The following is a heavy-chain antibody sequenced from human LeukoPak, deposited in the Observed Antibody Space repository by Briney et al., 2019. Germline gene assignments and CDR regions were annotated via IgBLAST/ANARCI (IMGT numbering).Heavy chain of an antibody. V-gene: IGHV3-53*01. Sequence: GGSLRLSCAASGFTVSSNYMSWVRQAPGKGLEWVSVIYSGGSTYYADSVKGRFTISRDNSKNTLYLQMNSLRAEDTAVYYCARLSLAARPFRDYWGQGTLVTVSS. J-gene: IGHJ4*02. D-gene: IGHD6-6*01. CDR3: ARLSLAARPFRDY. CDR2: IYSGGST. CDR1: GFTVSSNY.